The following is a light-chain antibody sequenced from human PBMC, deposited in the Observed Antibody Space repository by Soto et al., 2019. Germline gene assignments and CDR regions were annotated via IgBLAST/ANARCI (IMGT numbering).Light chain of an antibody. CDR2: GAS. Sequence: DIQMTQSPSTLSASEGDRVTITCRASQNISDWLAWYQQKPGKAPNLLIFGASSLKSGVPSRFSGSGSGTEFSLTIGSFQAEDFATYYCQQSHSSPLTFGGGTKV. V-gene: IGKV1-5*01. J-gene: IGKJ4*01. CDR3: QQSHSSPLT. CDR1: QNISDW.